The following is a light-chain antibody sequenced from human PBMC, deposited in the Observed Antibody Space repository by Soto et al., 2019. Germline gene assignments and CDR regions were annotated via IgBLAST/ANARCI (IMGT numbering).Light chain of an antibody. CDR2: ASS. V-gene: IGKV1-39*01. Sequence: DIQMAQSPSSLSASVGDRVTITCRASQSISTYLNWYQQKPGKAPNLLIYASSTLQSGVTSRFSGRGSGTDFTLTISSLQPEDFATYYCQQTYSSPRAFGQGTKVEIK. CDR1: QSISTY. CDR3: QQTYSSPRA. J-gene: IGKJ1*01.